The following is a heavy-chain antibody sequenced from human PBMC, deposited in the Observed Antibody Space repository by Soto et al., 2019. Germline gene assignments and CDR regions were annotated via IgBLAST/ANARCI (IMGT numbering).Heavy chain of an antibody. CDR3: ARSYNWNYVGDFDY. CDR2: IYYSGST. D-gene: IGHD1-7*01. CDR1: GGSISSSSYY. J-gene: IGHJ4*02. V-gene: IGHV4-39*01. Sequence: SETLSLTCTVSGGSISSSSYYWGWIRQPPGKGLEWIGSIYYSGSTYYNPSLKSRVTISVDTSKNQFSLKLSSVTAADTAVYYCARSYNWNYVGDFDYWGQGTLVTVS.